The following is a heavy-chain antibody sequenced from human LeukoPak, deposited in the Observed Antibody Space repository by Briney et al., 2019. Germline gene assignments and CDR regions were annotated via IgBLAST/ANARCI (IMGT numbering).Heavy chain of an antibody. CDR1: GFTFSSYW. CDR3: ARVQQWRSFDY. V-gene: IGHV3-74*01. CDR2: INSDGSST. D-gene: IGHD6-19*01. J-gene: IGHJ4*02. Sequence: GGSLRLSCAASGFTFSSYWMHWVRQAPGKGLVWVSRINSDGSSTSYADSVKGRFTISRDNAKNTLYLQMNSLRAEDTAVYYCARVQQWRSFDYWGQGTLVTVSS.